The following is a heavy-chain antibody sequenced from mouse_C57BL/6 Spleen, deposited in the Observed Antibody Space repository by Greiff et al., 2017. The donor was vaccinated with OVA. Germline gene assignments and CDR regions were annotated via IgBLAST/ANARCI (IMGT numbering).Heavy chain of an antibody. J-gene: IGHJ1*03. CDR3: TRLTNCDWYFDV. D-gene: IGHD4-1*01. CDR1: GYTFTDYE. Sequence: QVQLKQSGAELVRPGASVTLSCKASGYTFTDYEMHWVKQTPVHGLEWIGAIDPETGGTAYNQKFKGKAILTADKSSSTAYMELRSLTSEDSAVYYCTRLTNCDWYFDVWGTGTTVTVSS. CDR2: IDPETGGT. V-gene: IGHV1-15*01.